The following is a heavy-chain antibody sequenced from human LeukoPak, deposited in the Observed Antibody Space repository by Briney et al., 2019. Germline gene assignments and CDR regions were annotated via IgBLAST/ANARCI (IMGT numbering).Heavy chain of an antibody. J-gene: IGHJ4*02. Sequence: ASVKVSFKASGYTFTSYGISWVRQAPGQGLEWMGWISAYNGNTNYAQKLQGRVTITTDTSTNKAYLELRSLISGDTAVYYCARTCGRVPWLLFGGWGKGTLVTVSS. CDR3: ARTCGRVPWLLFGG. CDR1: GYTFTSYG. CDR2: ISAYNGNT. V-gene: IGHV1-18*01. D-gene: IGHD5-12*01.